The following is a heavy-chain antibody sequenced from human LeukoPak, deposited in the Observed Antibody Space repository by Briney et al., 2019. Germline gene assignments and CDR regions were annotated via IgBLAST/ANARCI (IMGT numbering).Heavy chain of an antibody. Sequence: SGGSLRLSCAASGFTFSSYSMNWVRQAPGRGLEWVSSISSSSSYIYYADSVKGRFTISRDNAKNSLYLQMNSLRAEDTAVYYCAKDGDSMTTDYYYYGMDVWGQGTTVTVSS. D-gene: IGHD4-11*01. CDR2: ISSSSSYI. CDR1: GFTFSSYS. CDR3: AKDGDSMTTDYYYYGMDV. J-gene: IGHJ6*02. V-gene: IGHV3-21*01.